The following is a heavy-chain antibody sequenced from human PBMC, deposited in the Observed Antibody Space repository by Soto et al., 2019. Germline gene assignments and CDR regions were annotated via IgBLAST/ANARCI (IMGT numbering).Heavy chain of an antibody. CDR3: VREGQYYYGPAGHFDY. Sequence: GGSLRLSCAASGFTFSSYAMHWFRQAPGKGLEWVAVISYDGSNKYYADSVKGRFTISRDNSKNTLYLQMNSLRAEDTAVYYCVREGQYYYGPAGHFDYWGQGTLVTVSS. J-gene: IGHJ4*02. D-gene: IGHD3-10*01. V-gene: IGHV3-30-3*01. CDR2: ISYDGSNK. CDR1: GFTFSSYA.